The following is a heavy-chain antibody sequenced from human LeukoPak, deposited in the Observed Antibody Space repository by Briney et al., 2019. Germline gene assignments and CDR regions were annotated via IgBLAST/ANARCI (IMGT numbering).Heavy chain of an antibody. V-gene: IGHV3-23*01. Sequence: PGGSLRLSCAASGFTFSSYAMSWVRQAPGKGLEWVSAISGSGGSTYYADSVKGRFTISRDNSKNTLYLQMNSLRAEDTAVYYGAKPALPRFGELMYYFDYWGQGTLVTVSS. J-gene: IGHJ4*02. CDR3: AKPALPRFGELMYYFDY. CDR1: GFTFSSYA. D-gene: IGHD3-10*01. CDR2: ISGSGGST.